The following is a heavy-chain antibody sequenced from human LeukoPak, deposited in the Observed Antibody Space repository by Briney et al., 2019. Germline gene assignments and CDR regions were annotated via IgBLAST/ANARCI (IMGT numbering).Heavy chain of an antibody. D-gene: IGHD6-19*01. V-gene: IGHV3-53*01. CDR2: MYSDGSA. CDR3: ARTIAMTGIDYFDQ. CDR1: GFTVSSNY. J-gene: IGHJ4*02. Sequence: PGGSLRLSCAASGFTVSSNYMSWVRQAPGKGLEWVSVMYSDGSAYYADSVKGRLTISRDNSKNRLFLQMNSLRAEDTAVYFCARTIAMTGIDYFDQWGQGTLVTVS.